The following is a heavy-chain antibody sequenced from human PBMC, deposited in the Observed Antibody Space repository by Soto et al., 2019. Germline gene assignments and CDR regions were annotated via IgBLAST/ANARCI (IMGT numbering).Heavy chain of an antibody. CDR1: GFTFSSYS. J-gene: IGHJ4*02. CDR3: ARDPFPLVDCSGTSCYGPFDY. CDR2: ISSSSSYI. D-gene: IGHD2-2*01. Sequence: GGSLRLSCAASGFTFSSYSMNWVRQAPGKGLEWVSFISSSSSYIYYADSVKGRFTISRDNAKNSLYLQMGSLRAEDTAVYYCARDPFPLVDCSGTSCYGPFDYWGQGTLVTVSS. V-gene: IGHV3-21*01.